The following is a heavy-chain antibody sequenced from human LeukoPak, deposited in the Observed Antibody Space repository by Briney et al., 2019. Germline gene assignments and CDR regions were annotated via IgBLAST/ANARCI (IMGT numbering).Heavy chain of an antibody. J-gene: IGHJ5*02. Sequence: GGSLRLSCAASGFTFSSYGMHWVRQAPGKGLEWVAFIRYDGSNKYYADSVKGRFTISRDNSKNTLYLQMNSLRAEDTAVYYCAKGALRFLEWSPPPNWFDPWGQGTLVTASS. CDR1: GFTFSSYG. V-gene: IGHV3-30*02. CDR3: AKGALRFLEWSPPPNWFDP. D-gene: IGHD3-3*01. CDR2: IRYDGSNK.